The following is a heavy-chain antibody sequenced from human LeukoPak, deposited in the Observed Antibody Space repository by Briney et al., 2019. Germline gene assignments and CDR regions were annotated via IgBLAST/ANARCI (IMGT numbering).Heavy chain of an antibody. CDR3: ARVNRGYSGYDLGYYYYSMDV. CDR1: GGSISSYY. V-gene: IGHV4-59*01. J-gene: IGHJ6*02. Sequence: SETLSLTCTVSGGSISSYYWSWIRQPPGKGLEWIGYIYYSGSTNYNPSLKSRVTISVDTSKNQFSLKLSSVTAADTAVYYCARVNRGYSGYDLGYYYYSMDVWGQGTTVTVSS. CDR2: IYYSGST. D-gene: IGHD5-12*01.